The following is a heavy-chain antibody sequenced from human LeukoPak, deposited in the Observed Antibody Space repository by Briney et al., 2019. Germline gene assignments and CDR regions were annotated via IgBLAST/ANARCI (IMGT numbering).Heavy chain of an antibody. D-gene: IGHD1-26*01. CDR3: ARAELEAAFDI. J-gene: IGHJ3*02. Sequence: SETLSLTCTVFGGSISSYYWSWIRQPPGKGLEWIGYIYYSGSTNYNPSLKSRVTISVDTSKNQFSLKLSSVTAADTAVYYCARAELEAAFDIWGQGTMVTVSS. V-gene: IGHV4-59*01. CDR1: GGSISSYY. CDR2: IYYSGST.